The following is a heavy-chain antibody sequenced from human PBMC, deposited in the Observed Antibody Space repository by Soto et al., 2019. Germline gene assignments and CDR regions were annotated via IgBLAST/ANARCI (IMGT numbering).Heavy chain of an antibody. CDR2: IYWDDDK. J-gene: IGHJ6*02. D-gene: IGHD2-15*01. V-gene: IGHV2-5*02. CDR3: ARMGRGYCSGGSCPRYYYNGMDV. Sequence: GSGPTLVNPTQTLTLTCNVSGVSLSTSGVGVGWIRQPPGKALEWLALIYWDDDKRSSPSLKSRLTITKDTSKNQMVLTMTNMAPVDTATYYCARMGRGYCSGGSCPRYYYNGMDVWGQGTTVTVSS. CDR1: GVSLSTSGVG.